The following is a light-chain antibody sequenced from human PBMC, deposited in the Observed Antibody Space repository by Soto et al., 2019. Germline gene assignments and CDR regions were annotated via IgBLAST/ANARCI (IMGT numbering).Light chain of an antibody. V-gene: IGKV1-5*03. CDR3: KEYKRDSIT. CDR2: EAS. CDR1: QRIRTY. Sequence: DIQMTQSPPFLSASAGDRVPITCRASQRIRTYLNWYQQKPGKAHKPLIYEASSLESGVPSRCSGSGSGTEFTLTISSPQPDESATYYCKEYKRDSITFGKGTRLENK. J-gene: IGKJ5*01.